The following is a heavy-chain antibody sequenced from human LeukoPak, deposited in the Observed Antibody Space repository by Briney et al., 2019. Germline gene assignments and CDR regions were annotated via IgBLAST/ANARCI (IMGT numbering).Heavy chain of an antibody. CDR2: IRYDGSNK. CDR1: GFAFSSYG. CDR3: AKDGRGSGYFPDY. Sequence: PGGSLRLSCAASGFAFSSYGMHWVRRAPGKGLEWVAFIRYDGSNKYYADSVKGRFTISRDNSKNTLYLQMNSLRPEDSAVHYCAKDGRGSGYFPDYWGQGTLVTVSS. V-gene: IGHV3-30*02. D-gene: IGHD3-22*01. J-gene: IGHJ4*02.